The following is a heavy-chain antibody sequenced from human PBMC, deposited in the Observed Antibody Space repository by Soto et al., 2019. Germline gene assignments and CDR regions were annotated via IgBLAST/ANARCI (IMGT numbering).Heavy chain of an antibody. CDR3: AKDGSYYDNPTESDF. J-gene: IGHJ4*02. CDR2: ISGSGVNT. CDR1: GFIFSTYT. D-gene: IGHD3-22*01. V-gene: IGHV3-23*01. Sequence: EVQLLESGGGLVQPGGSLRLSCAASGFIFSTYTMTWVRQAPGKGLEWVSSISGSGVNTYYADSVKGRFTISRANSKNTLYLQLNSLRAEDTALYYCAKDGSYYDNPTESDFWGQGVLVAVSS.